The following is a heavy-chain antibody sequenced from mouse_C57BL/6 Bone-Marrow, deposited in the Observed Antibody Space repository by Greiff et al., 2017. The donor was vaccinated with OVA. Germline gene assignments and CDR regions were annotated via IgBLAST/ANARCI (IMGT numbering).Heavy chain of an antibody. J-gene: IGHJ1*03. Sequence: EVMLVESGGDLVKPGGSLKLSCAASGFTFSSYGMSWVRQTPDKRLEWVATISSGGSYTYYPDSVKGRFTISRDNAKNTLYLQMSSLKSEDTAMYYCGGDYGSIHWYFDVWGTGTTVTVSS. CDR2: ISSGGSYT. CDR1: GFTFSSYG. D-gene: IGHD1-1*01. V-gene: IGHV5-6*01. CDR3: GGDYGSIHWYFDV.